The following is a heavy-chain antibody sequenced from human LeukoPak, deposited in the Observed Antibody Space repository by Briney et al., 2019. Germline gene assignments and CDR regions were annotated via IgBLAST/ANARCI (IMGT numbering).Heavy chain of an antibody. J-gene: IGHJ4*02. CDR3: ARLRITMVRGVNSPLDY. CDR2: INHSGST. V-gene: IGHV4-34*01. D-gene: IGHD3-10*01. Sequence: SETLSLTCAVYGGSFSGYYWSWIRQPPGRGLEWIGEINHSGSTNYNPSLKSRVSISVDTSKNQFSLKLSSVTAADTAVYYCARLRITMVRGVNSPLDYWGQGTLVTVSS. CDR1: GGSFSGYY.